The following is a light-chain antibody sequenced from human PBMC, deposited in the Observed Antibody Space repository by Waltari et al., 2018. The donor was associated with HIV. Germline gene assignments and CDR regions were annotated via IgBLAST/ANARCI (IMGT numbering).Light chain of an antibody. CDR3: QQRGTWPQVT. Sequence: EIVLTQSPATLSVSPGERAILSCRASQSVSRHLAWYQQKSGQAPRLLIDEISTRAAGTPGRFNGSGSGTDFTLTITDVEPADVAVYYCQQRGTWPQVTFGGGTRVEI. CDR2: EIS. J-gene: IGKJ4*01. V-gene: IGKV3-11*01. CDR1: QSVSRH.